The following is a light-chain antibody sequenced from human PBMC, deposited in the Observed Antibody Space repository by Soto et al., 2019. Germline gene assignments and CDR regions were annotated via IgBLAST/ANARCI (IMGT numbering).Light chain of an antibody. CDR1: QSINSW. Sequence: DIQMTQSPSTLSASVGGRVTITFRASQSINSWLAWYQQKAGKAPKLLIYKASTLESGVPSRFSGSGSGTEFTLTISSLQPDDFATYYCLQYNSFSRTFGQGTKVDI. J-gene: IGKJ1*01. CDR3: LQYNSFSRT. CDR2: KAS. V-gene: IGKV1-5*03.